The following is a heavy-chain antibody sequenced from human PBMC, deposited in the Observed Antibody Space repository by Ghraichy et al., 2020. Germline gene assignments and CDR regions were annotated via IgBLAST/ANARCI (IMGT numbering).Heavy chain of an antibody. Sequence: GGSLRLSCAASGFTFSSYAMSWVRQAPGKGLEWVSVISGSGGSTYYADSVKGRFTISRDNSRNTLYLQMNSLRAEDTAVYYCAKDGFCGVDCYNRPYYYYYIDVSGKGATVTVSS. J-gene: IGHJ6*03. CDR3: AKDGFCGVDCYNRPYYYYYIDV. V-gene: IGHV3-23*01. CDR1: GFTFSSYA. D-gene: IGHD2-21*02. CDR2: ISGSGGST.